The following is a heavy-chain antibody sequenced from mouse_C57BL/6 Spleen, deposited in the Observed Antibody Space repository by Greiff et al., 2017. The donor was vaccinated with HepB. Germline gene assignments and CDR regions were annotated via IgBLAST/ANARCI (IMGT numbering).Heavy chain of an antibody. CDR1: GFTFSDYG. Sequence: EVKLVESGGGLVKPGGSLKLSCAASGFTFSDYGMHWVRQAPEKGLEWVAYISSGSSTIYYADTVKGRFTISRANAKNTLFLQMTSLGSEETAMYYCARRYYGSSPYWFFDVWGTGTTVTVSS. V-gene: IGHV5-17*01. D-gene: IGHD1-1*01. J-gene: IGHJ1*03. CDR2: ISSGSSTI. CDR3: ARRYYGSSPYWFFDV.